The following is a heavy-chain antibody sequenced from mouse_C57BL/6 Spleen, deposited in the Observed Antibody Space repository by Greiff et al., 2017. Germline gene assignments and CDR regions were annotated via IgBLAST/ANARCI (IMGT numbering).Heavy chain of an antibody. CDR3: ARRDDYDVFDY. CDR2: ISSGSSTI. Sequence: EVKLMESGGGLVKPGGSLKLSCAASGFTFSDYGMHWVRQAPEKGLEWVAYISSGSSTIYYADTVKGRFTISRDNAKNTLFLQMTSLRSEDTAMYYCARRDDYDVFDYWGQGTTLTVSS. CDR1: GFTFSDYG. V-gene: IGHV5-17*01. J-gene: IGHJ2*01. D-gene: IGHD2-4*01.